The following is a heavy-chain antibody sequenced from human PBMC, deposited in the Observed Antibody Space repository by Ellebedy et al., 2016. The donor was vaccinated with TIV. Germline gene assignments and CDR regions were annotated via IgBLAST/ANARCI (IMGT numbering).Heavy chain of an antibody. CDR3: ARGGSSGSSDY. CDR1: GFTFRSHG. J-gene: IGHJ4*02. D-gene: IGHD3-10*01. Sequence: GESLKISXVASGFTFRSHGIYWVRQAPGKGLEWAAVISSDGSNKYYADSVKGRFTISRDNSKNTLYLQMNSLRTDDMAVYYCARGGSSGSSDYWGQGTLVTVSS. CDR2: ISSDGSNK. V-gene: IGHV3-30*03.